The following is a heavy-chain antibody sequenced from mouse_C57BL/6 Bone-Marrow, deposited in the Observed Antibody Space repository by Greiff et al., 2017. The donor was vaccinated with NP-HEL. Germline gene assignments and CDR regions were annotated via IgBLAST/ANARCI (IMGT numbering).Heavy chain of an antibody. J-gene: IGHJ3*01. V-gene: IGHV1-26*01. CDR3: ARSPYWTWFAY. CDR1: GYTFTDYY. CDR2: INPNNGGT. Sequence: VQLQQSGPELVKPGASVKISCKASGYTFTDYYMNWVKQSHGKSLEWIGDINPNNGGTSYNQKFKGKATLTVDKSSSTAYMELRSLTSEDSAVYYCARSPYWTWFAYWGQGTLVTVSA. D-gene: IGHD1-1*01.